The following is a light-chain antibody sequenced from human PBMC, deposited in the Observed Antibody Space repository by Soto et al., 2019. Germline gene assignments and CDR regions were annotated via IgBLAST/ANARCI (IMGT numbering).Light chain of an antibody. Sequence: QSVLTQPPSVSGAPGQRVTISCTGSSSNIGAGYDVHWYQQLPGTAPKLLIYGNNNRPSGVPDRFSGSRSGTSASLAITGLQAEDEADYYCQSYDSSLRISLYAFGTGTKVTV. CDR2: GNN. CDR1: SSNIGAGYD. V-gene: IGLV1-40*01. J-gene: IGLJ1*01. CDR3: QSYDSSLRISLYA.